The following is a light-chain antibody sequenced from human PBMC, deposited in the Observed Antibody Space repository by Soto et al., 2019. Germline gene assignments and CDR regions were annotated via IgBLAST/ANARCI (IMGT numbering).Light chain of an antibody. J-gene: IGKJ1*01. V-gene: IGKV3-15*01. CDR1: QIVSST. CDR3: QESPRT. CDR2: GAS. Sequence: VMRQSKAPMSVSPGERADLSCRASQIVSSTLAWYQQKPGQAPRLLIYGASTRATGIPARFSGSGSGTDFTLTISRLEPEDFAVYYCQESPRTFGQGTKVDI.